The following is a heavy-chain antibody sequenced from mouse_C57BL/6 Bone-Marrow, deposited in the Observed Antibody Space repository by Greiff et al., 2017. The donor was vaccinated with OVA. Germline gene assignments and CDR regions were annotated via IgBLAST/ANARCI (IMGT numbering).Heavy chain of an antibody. J-gene: IGHJ4*01. V-gene: IGHV1-59*01. Sequence: QVQLQQPGAELVRPGPSVTLSCKASGYTFTSYWMHWVKQRPGQGLEWIGVIDPSDSYTNYNQKFKGKATLTVDTSSSTAYMQLSSLTSEDSAVYYGARDGNYYYYAMDYWGQGTSVTVSS. D-gene: IGHD2-1*01. CDR2: IDPSDSYT. CDR3: ARDGNYYYYAMDY. CDR1: GYTFTSYW.